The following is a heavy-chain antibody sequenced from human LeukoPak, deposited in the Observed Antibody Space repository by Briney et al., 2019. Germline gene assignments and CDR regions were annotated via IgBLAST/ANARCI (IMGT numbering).Heavy chain of an antibody. Sequence: GGSLRLSCAASGFTFSSYSMDWVRQAPGKGLEWVSSISSSSSYIYYADSVKGRFTISRDNAKNSLYLQMNSLRAGDTAVYYCARVGSGWTLDYWGQGTLVTVSS. V-gene: IGHV3-21*01. CDR1: GFTFSSYS. D-gene: IGHD6-19*01. CDR3: ARVGSGWTLDY. CDR2: ISSSSSYI. J-gene: IGHJ4*01.